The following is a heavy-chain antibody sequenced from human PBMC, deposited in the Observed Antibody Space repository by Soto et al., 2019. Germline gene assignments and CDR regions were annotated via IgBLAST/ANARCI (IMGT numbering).Heavy chain of an antibody. CDR3: ARARWSADALDI. J-gene: IGHJ3*02. Sequence: PSQTLSLTCAISGDSVSSNTAAWNWIRQSPSRGLEWLGRTFFRSKQYNDYAESLKSRITINPDTSKNQFSLHLDSVTPEDTAVYXCARARWSADALDIWGQGTMVTVSS. CDR2: TFFRSKQYN. D-gene: IGHD2-15*01. CDR1: GDSVSSNTAA. V-gene: IGHV6-1*01.